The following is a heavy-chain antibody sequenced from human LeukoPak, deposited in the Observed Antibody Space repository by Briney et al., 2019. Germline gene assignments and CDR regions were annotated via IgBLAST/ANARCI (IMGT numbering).Heavy chain of an antibody. CDR2: IRYDGSNK. Sequence: GGSLRLSCAASGFTFSSYGMHWVRQAPGKGLEWVAFIRYDGSNKYYADSVKGRFTISRDNSKNTLYLQMNSLRAEDTAVYYCAKDPDFYGSGSPGFDYWGQGTLVTVSS. D-gene: IGHD3-10*01. CDR1: GFTFSSYG. V-gene: IGHV3-30*02. J-gene: IGHJ4*02. CDR3: AKDPDFYGSGSPGFDY.